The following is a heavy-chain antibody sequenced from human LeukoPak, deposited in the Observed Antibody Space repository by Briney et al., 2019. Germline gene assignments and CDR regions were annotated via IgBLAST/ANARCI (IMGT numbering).Heavy chain of an antibody. D-gene: IGHD3-9*01. J-gene: IGHJ6*02. CDR2: INHSGST. CDR1: GGSFSGYY. CDR3: ARGTYYDILTGYIHYYYGMDV. V-gene: IGHV4-34*01. Sequence: SETLSLTCAVYGGSFSGYYWSWIRQPPGKGLEWIGEINHSGSTNYNPSLKSRVTISVDTSENQFSLKLSSVTAADTAVYYCARGTYYDILTGYIHYYYGMDVWGQGTTVTVSS.